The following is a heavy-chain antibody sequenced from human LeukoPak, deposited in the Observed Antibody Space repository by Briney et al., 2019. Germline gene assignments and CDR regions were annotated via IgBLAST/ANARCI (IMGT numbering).Heavy chain of an antibody. V-gene: IGHV3-64*04. J-gene: IGHJ4*02. Sequence: PGGSLRLSCAASGFTFSSYAMHWVRQAPGKGLEYVSAISSNGGSTYYADSVKGRFTISRDNSKNTLYLQMNSLRAEDTAVYYCAKYSGSYPKFDYWGQGTLVTVSS. D-gene: IGHD1-26*01. CDR3: AKYSGSYPKFDY. CDR2: ISSNGGST. CDR1: GFTFSSYA.